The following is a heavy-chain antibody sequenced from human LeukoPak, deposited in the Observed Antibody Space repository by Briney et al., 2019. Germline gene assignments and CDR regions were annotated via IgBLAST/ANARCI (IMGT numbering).Heavy chain of an antibody. V-gene: IGHV3-30-3*01. CDR1: GFTFNSYA. CDR2: ISYDGSNK. J-gene: IGHJ5*02. CDR3: AGGSGDWYPNGLDP. Sequence: QPGRSLRLSCAASGFTFNSYAMHWVRQAPGKGLEWVAVISYDGSNKYYADSVKGRFTISRDNSKNTLYLQMNSLRAEDTAVYYCAGGSGDWYPNGLDPWGQGTLVTVSS. D-gene: IGHD2-15*01.